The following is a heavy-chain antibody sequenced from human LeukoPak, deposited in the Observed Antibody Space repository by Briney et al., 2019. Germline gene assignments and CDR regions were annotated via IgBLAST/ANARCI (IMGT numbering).Heavy chain of an antibody. CDR3: AARDYGGNSGI. V-gene: IGHV3-30*03. Sequence: GRSLRLSCAASGFTFSTYAMHWVRQAPGEGLEWVAVISYDGSNKYYADSVKGRFTISRDNSKNTLYLRMNSLRAEDTAVYYCAARDYGGNSGIWGQGTMVTVSS. D-gene: IGHD4-23*01. CDR2: ISYDGSNK. J-gene: IGHJ3*02. CDR1: GFTFSTYA.